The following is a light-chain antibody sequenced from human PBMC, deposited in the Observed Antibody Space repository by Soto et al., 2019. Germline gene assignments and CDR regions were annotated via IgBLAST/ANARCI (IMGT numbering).Light chain of an antibody. J-gene: IGKJ4*01. CDR2: FAS. Sequence: ERVMTQFPATLSVTPGAKATLSCRASQTVSNNLAWYQQKPGQAPRHLIYFASTRATVVPARFSGSGSGTEFTLTISNLQSEDSAVYYCQHYNEWPLTFGGGTKLETK. V-gene: IGKV3-15*01. CDR3: QHYNEWPLT. CDR1: QTVSNN.